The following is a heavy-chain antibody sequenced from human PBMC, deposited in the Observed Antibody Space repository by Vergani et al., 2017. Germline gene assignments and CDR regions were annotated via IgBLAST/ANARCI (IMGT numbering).Heavy chain of an antibody. Sequence: QVQLQESGPGLVKPPGTLSLTCAVSGDSISSNNCWTWVRQPPGKGLEWISEICHTEDTKYSPSLKSRVTVSVDESTNLFSLGLNSVTAADTAVYYCATIGYRRWGYYFDYWGQGILVTVSS. J-gene: IGHJ4*02. CDR2: ICHTEDT. V-gene: IGHV4-4*03. D-gene: IGHD2-2*02. CDR3: ATIGYRRWGYYFDY. CDR1: GDSISSNNC.